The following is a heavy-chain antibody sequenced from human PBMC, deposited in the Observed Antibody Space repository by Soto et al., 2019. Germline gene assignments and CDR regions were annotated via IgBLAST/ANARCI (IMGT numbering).Heavy chain of an antibody. CDR1: GGTSNNNA. D-gene: IGHD3-10*01. CDR2: IVPVFGTA. J-gene: IGHJ4*02. V-gene: IGHV1-69*13. Sequence: SVKVSCKASGGTSNNNANSWVRQAPGQGLEWMGGIVPVFGTANYAQKFRGRVRITADDSTRTLNMELSSLGSDDTAVYYCATLQGSGTYYDDDYWGQGTLVTVSS. CDR3: ATLQGSGTYYDDDY.